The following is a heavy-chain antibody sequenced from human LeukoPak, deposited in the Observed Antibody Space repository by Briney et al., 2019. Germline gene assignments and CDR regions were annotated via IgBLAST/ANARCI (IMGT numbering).Heavy chain of an antibody. D-gene: IGHD2-21*02. Sequence: PGGSLRLSCAASGFTFSSYAMSWVRQVPGKGLEWVSATSGSGGGKYYADSVRGRFTISRDNSKNTLYLQMNSLRAEDTAVYYCAKERDFLSFSDLGYWGQGTLVTVSS. CDR3: AKERDFLSFSDLGY. CDR2: TSGSGGGK. J-gene: IGHJ4*02. V-gene: IGHV3-23*01. CDR1: GFTFSSYA.